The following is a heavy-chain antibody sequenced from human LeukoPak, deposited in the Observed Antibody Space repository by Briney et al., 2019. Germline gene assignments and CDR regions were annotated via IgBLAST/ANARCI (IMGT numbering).Heavy chain of an antibody. CDR1: GGSISTYN. D-gene: IGHD6-13*01. V-gene: IGHV4-59*01. J-gene: IGHJ1*01. Sequence: SETLSLTCTVSGGSISTYNWNWIRQPLGKGLEWIGYISNSGITTYNPSLKSRVTISVDSSKSQFSLKLNSVTAADTAVYYCARSGGYSSSWSLWGQGTLVTVSS. CDR3: ARSGGYSSSWSL. CDR2: ISNSGIT.